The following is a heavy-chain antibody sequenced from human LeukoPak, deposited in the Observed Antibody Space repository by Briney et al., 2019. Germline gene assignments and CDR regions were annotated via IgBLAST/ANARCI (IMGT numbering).Heavy chain of an antibody. Sequence: WASVKVSCKASGGTFSSYAISWVRQAPGQGLEWMGRIIPILGIANYAQKFQGRVTITADKSTSTAYMELSSLRSEDTAVYYCARGLAVAGTNFRRDFDYWGQGTLVTVSS. CDR3: ARGLAVAGTNFRRDFDY. CDR2: IIPILGIA. J-gene: IGHJ4*02. V-gene: IGHV1-69*04. D-gene: IGHD6-19*01. CDR1: GGTFSSYA.